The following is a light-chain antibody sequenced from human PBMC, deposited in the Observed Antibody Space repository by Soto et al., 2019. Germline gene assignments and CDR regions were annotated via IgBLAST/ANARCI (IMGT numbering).Light chain of an antibody. CDR3: QQYDSYSWT. J-gene: IGKJ1*01. V-gene: IGKV1-5*01. CDR2: DVS. CDR1: QGVSNW. Sequence: DIQMTQSPSTLSASVGERVTITCRASQGVSNWLAWYQHKPGKAPKLLIYDVSSLESGVPSRFSGSGSGTEFILTISSLQPDDFATYYCQQYDSYSWTFGQGTKVDIK.